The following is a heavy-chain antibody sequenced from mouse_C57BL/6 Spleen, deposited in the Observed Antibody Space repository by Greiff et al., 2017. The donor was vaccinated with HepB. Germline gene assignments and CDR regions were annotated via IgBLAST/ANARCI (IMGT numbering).Heavy chain of an antibody. CDR1: GYTFTSYD. D-gene: IGHD2-5*01. CDR2: IYPRDGST. V-gene: IGHV1-85*01. J-gene: IGHJ4*01. CDR3: ARKSYYSNYVGAMDY. Sequence: QVQLQQSGPELVKPGASVKLSCKASGYTFTSYDINWVKQRPGQGLEWIGWIYPRDGSTKYNEKFKGKATLTVDTSSSTAYMELHSLTSEDSAVYFCARKSYYSNYVGAMDYWGQGTSVTVSS.